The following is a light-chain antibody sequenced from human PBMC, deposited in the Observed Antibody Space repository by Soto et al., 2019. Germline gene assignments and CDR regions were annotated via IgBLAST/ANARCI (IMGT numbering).Light chain of an antibody. CDR1: HTISSSY. CDR2: GAS. J-gene: IGKJ1*01. Sequence: TQSPSTLSASVGDRVTITCRASHTISSSYLAWYQQKPGQAPRLLIYGASNRATGIPDRFSGSGSGTDFTLTISRLEPEDFAVYYCQQYGSSGTFGQGTKVDIK. V-gene: IGKV3-20*01. CDR3: QQYGSSGT.